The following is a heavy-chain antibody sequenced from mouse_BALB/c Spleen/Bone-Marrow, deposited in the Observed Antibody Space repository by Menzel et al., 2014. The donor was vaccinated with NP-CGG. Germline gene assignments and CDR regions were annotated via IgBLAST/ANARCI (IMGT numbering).Heavy chain of an antibody. Sequence: VQLKESGGDLVRPGGSLKLSSSASGFASSSYDMSWVRQTPEKRLEWVAYISSGGGSTYYPDTVKGRFTISRDNAKNTLYLQMSSLKSEDTAMYYCARHRYGFDYWGQGTTLTVSS. D-gene: IGHD1-1*01. J-gene: IGHJ2*01. CDR2: ISSGGGST. CDR3: ARHRYGFDY. V-gene: IGHV5-12-1*01. CDR1: GFASSSYD.